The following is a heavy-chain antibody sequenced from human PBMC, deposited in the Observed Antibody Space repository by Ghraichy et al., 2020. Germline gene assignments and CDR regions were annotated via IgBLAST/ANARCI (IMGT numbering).Heavy chain of an antibody. CDR1: GFTFRAYA. J-gene: IGHJ4*02. V-gene: IGHV3-30*04. D-gene: IGHD6-19*01. CDR3: ARGASSVANFDY. Sequence: LSLTCAASGFTFRAYAMHWVRQAPGKRLEWVAVISYDGSNRYNADSVKGRFTISRDNSKNTLYLQMISLRSEDTAVYYCARGASSVANFDYWGLGTLVTVSS. CDR2: ISYDGSNR.